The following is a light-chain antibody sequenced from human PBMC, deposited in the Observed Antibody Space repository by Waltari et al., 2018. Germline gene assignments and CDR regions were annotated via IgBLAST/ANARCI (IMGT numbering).Light chain of an antibody. J-gene: IGKJ1*01. CDR3: QQYGSSPWT. Sequence: EIVLTQSPGTLSLSPGERATLSCGASQSVSSSYLAWDQQKPGQAPRLVIYGATSRATGIPDRCSGSGSGTDFTVTISGLEPEEFAVYYCQQYGSSPWTFGQGTKVEIK. V-gene: IGKV3-20*01. CDR1: QSVSSSY. CDR2: GAT.